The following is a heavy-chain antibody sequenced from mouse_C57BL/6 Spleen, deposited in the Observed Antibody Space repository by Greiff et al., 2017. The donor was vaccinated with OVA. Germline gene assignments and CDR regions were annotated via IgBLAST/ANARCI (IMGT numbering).Heavy chain of an antibody. J-gene: IGHJ2*01. V-gene: IGHV5-4*03. Sequence: EVMLVESGGGLVKPGGSLKLSCAASGFTFSSYAMSWVRQTPEKRLEWVATISDGGSYTYYPDNVKGRFTISRDNAKNNLYLQMSHLKSEDTAMYYCARNYGPYYFDYWGQGTTLTVSS. CDR1: GFTFSSYA. D-gene: IGHD1-1*01. CDR2: ISDGGSYT. CDR3: ARNYGPYYFDY.